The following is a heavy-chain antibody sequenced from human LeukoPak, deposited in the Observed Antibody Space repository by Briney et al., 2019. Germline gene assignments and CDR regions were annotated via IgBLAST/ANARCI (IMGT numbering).Heavy chain of an antibody. Sequence: GGSLRLSCEASGFSLSSYAFHWVRQAPGKGLEWVSFVSFDGRNKNYADSVRGRFTISRDNSKNTLYLQMNSVTYEDTAVYYCARDRPHNWFDPWGQGTLVTVSS. CDR3: ARDRPHNWFDP. J-gene: IGHJ5*02. V-gene: IGHV3-30-3*01. D-gene: IGHD6-6*01. CDR1: GFSLSSYA. CDR2: VSFDGRNK.